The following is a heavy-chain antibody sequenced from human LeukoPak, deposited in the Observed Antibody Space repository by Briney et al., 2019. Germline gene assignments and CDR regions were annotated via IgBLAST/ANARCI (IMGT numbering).Heavy chain of an antibody. V-gene: IGHV3-7*05. CDR3: AGGTGMDV. CDR1: GVTFSSYW. CDR2: IKQDGSEK. D-gene: IGHD1-1*01. J-gene: IGHJ6*02. Sequence: PGRSLRLSCTAFGVTFSSYWMSWVRQAPGKGLEWVATIKQDGSEKYYVDFVKGRFSISRDNAKNSLYLQMNSLGADDTAVYYCAGGTGMDVWGQGTTVTVSS.